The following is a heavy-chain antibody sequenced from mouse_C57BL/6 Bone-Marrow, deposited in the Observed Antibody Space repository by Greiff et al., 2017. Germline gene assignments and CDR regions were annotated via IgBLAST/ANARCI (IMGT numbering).Heavy chain of an antibody. V-gene: IGHV2-5*01. CDR2: IWRGGST. J-gene: IGHJ4*01. CDR1: GFSLTSYG. Sequence: VQVVESGPGLVQPSQSLSITCTVSGFSLTSYGVHWVRQSPGKGLEWLGVIWRGGSTDYNAAFMSRLSITKDNSKSQVFFKMNSLQADDTAIYYCAKRTYYGIAMDYWGQGTSVTVSS. D-gene: IGHD1-1*01. CDR3: AKRTYYGIAMDY.